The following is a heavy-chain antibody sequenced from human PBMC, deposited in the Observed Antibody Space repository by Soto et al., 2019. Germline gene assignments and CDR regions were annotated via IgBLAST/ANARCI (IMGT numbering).Heavy chain of an antibody. CDR2: IHYSGST. J-gene: IGHJ5*02. CDR1: GGSISSYY. Sequence: KPSETLSLTCTVSGGSISSYYWGWIRQPPGKGLEWIGYIHYSGSTNYNPSLRSRVTISVDTPKNQFSLKVNSMTAADTAIYYCARGGVAARKGRWFDPWGQGTLVTVS. D-gene: IGHD6-25*01. V-gene: IGHV4-59*01. CDR3: ARGGVAARKGRWFDP.